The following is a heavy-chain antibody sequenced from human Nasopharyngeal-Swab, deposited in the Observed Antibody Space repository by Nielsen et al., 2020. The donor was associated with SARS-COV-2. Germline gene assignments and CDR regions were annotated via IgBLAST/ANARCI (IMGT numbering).Heavy chain of an antibody. D-gene: IGHD5-12*01. V-gene: IGHV3-48*03. CDR2: ISTTTATI. CDR1: GFNFRNYE. CDR3: AREVPYSGHDDAFDI. Sequence: GGSLRLSCEASGFNFRNYEMNWVRQAPGKGLEWISYISTTTATIYYADSVKGRFTISRDNAKNSLYLQMNSLRAEDTAVYYCAREVPYSGHDDAFDIWGQGTMVTVSA. J-gene: IGHJ3*02.